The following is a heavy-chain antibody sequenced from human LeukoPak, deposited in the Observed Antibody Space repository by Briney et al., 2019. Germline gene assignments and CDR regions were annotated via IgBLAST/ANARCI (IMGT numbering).Heavy chain of an antibody. V-gene: IGHV1-8*03. Sequence: GASVKVSCKASAYSFSTYDINWVRQATGQGLEWMGWMNPDSGNTGYAQKFQGRVTITGNTSISTAYMELSSLRSEDTAVYYCARGAMTTVTTGLRFDPWGQGTLVTVSS. J-gene: IGHJ5*02. CDR1: AYSFSTYD. D-gene: IGHD4-17*01. CDR3: ARGAMTTVTTGLRFDP. CDR2: MNPDSGNT.